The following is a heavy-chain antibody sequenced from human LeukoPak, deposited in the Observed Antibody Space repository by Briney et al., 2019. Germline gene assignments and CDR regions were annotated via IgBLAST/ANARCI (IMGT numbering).Heavy chain of an antibody. Sequence: GGSLRLSCAASGFNFSTSAIHWVRQAPGKGLEWVAVISNDGNNKYYADSVKGRFTISRDNSKNTVYLQMNSLRAEDTAVYYCARTTGYTSGWDHYYYYGLDVWGQGTTVTVSS. CDR2: ISNDGNNK. V-gene: IGHV3-30-3*01. D-gene: IGHD6-25*01. CDR1: GFNFSTSA. J-gene: IGHJ6*02. CDR3: ARTTGYTSGWDHYYYYGLDV.